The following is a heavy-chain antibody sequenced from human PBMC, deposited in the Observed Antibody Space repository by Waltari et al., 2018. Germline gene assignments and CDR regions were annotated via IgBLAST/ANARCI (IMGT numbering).Heavy chain of an antibody. Sequence: QVQLQESGPGRVKSSETRSFTCAVSGDLFSNHDWSWIRQPPGKGREWVGYIHYSWQPNSNPFLKSRVSISRDTSKTLLFLHVTSVTAAVTAVYYCARVEYAIAHWGQGVLVTVSS. V-gene: IGHV4-59*11. CDR2: IHYSWQP. D-gene: IGHD2-2*01. CDR3: ARVEYAIAH. J-gene: IGHJ4*02. CDR1: GDLFSNHD.